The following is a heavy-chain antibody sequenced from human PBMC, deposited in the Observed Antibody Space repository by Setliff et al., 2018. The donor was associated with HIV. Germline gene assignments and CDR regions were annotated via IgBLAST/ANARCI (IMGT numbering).Heavy chain of an antibody. CDR2: IYYSGTA. CDR3: SRLTRSSSNSYKGRFDP. Sequence: SETLSLTCSISDASINSNNYYWVWIRQTPGKGLEWIGSIYYSGTAHYNPSLKSRLIISVDTSKNQFSLNLSFMSAADTAVYFCSRLTRSSSNSYKGRFDPWGQGTLVTVSS. D-gene: IGHD2-15*01. V-gene: IGHV4-39*01. CDR1: DASINSNNYY. J-gene: IGHJ5*02.